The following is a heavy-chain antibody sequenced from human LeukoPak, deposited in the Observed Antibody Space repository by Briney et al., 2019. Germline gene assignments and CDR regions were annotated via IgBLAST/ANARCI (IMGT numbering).Heavy chain of an antibody. CDR2: ITSGGSMT. J-gene: IGHJ4*02. CDR3: ARYYCTSNSCHPMYYFDS. V-gene: IGHV3-11*04. Sequence: PGGSLRLSCEASGFIFSDYYMSWIRQAPGTGLEWVSHITSGGSMTYYRESVKGRLTISRDNAEKSLYLQMNGLRVEDTAVYYCARYYCTSNSCHPMYYFDSCGQGTLVTVSS. D-gene: IGHD2-2*01. CDR1: GFIFSDYY.